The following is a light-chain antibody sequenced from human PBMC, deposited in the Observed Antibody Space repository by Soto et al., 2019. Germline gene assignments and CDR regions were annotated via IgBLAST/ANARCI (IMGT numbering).Light chain of an antibody. CDR3: QQYTGYSRT. CDR1: QSVSGW. V-gene: IGKV1-5*01. J-gene: IGKJ1*01. Sequence: DIQMTQSPSTLSASVGDTVAVTCRASQSVSGWLAWYQLKPGKAPKLLISDASSLERGVPSTFSGSGSGTEFTLTISTLQPDDFATYYCQQYTGYSRTFGQGTKVDIK. CDR2: DAS.